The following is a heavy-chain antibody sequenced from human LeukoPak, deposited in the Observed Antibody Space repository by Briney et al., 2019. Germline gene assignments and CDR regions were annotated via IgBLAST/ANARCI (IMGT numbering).Heavy chain of an antibody. D-gene: IGHD2-8*01. CDR2: ITFSGGT. J-gene: IGHJ5*02. CDR1: GGSISSSN. CDR3: ARDSVYATNWYDP. Sequence: SETLSLICTVSGGSISSSNWNWIRQAPGKGLEWIGYITFSGGTNYNPSLGSRVTISLDMSKNQFSLKLTSVTAADTDIYYCARDSVYATNWYDPWGQGTLVTVSS. V-gene: IGHV4-59*01.